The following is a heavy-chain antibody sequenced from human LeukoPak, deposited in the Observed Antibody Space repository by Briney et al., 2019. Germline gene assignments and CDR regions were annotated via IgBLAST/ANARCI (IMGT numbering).Heavy chain of an antibody. Sequence: DPGRSLRLSCAASGFTFDDYAMHWVRQAPGKGLEWVSGISWNSGSIGYADSVKGRFTISRDNAKNSLYLQMNSLRAEDTALYYCAKDSSSSGRDPHWYFDLWGRGTLVTVSS. D-gene: IGHD6-19*01. V-gene: IGHV3-9*01. CDR1: GFTFDDYA. CDR3: AKDSSSSGRDPHWYFDL. CDR2: ISWNSGSI. J-gene: IGHJ2*01.